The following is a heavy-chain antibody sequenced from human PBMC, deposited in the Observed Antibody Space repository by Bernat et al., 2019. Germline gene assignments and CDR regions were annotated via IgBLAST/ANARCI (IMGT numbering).Heavy chain of an antibody. Sequence: QVQLVESGGGLVKPGGSLRLSCAASGFTFSDYYMSWIRQAPGKGLDWVSYISSSSSYTKYADSVKGRFTISRDNAKNSLYLQMNSLRAEDTGVYFCARGTSTSAPYMDVWDKVTTVTVSS. V-gene: IGHV3-11*05. CDR1: GFTFSDYY. CDR2: ISSSSSYT. CDR3: ARGTSTSAPYMDV. J-gene: IGHJ6*03.